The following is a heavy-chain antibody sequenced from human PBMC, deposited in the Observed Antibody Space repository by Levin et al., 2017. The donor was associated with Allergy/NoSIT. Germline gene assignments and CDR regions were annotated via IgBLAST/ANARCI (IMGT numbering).Heavy chain of an antibody. V-gene: IGHV4-4*02. D-gene: IGHD3-10*01. CDR1: GGSISSSNW. CDR2: IYHSGST. CDR3: ARQRDYYGSGSYYNSEKYYFDY. Sequence: PSETLSLTCAVSGGSISSSNWWSWVRQPPGKGLEWIGEIYHSGSTNYNPSLKSRVTISVDKSKNQFSLKLSSVTAADKAVYYCARQRDYYGSGSYYNSEKYYFDYWGQGTLVTVSS. J-gene: IGHJ4*02.